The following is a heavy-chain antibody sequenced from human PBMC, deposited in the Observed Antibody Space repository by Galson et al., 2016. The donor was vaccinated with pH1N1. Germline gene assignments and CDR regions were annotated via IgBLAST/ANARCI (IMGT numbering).Heavy chain of an antibody. D-gene: IGHD3-22*01. V-gene: IGHV3-23*01. CDR3: VKYDSSGYYYGRLAN. J-gene: IGHJ4*02. CDR2: ISGGGGST. Sequence: PRLSCAASGFIFSNFAISWVCQAPGKGLEWISAISGGGGSTYYADSVKGRVTISRDNAKSTLFLQMESLSADDTAVYYCVKYDSSGYYYGRLANWGQGTLVTVSS. CDR1: GFIFSNFA.